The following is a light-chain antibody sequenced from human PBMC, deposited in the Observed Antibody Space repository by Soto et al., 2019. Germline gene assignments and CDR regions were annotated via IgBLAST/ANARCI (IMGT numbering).Light chain of an antibody. Sequence: DIVMTQSPLSLPVTPGEPASISCSSRQSLLHSNVYNYLDWYLQKPGQSPQLLIYWGSNRASGVPDSFSGSGSCTDFTLNINRVEAEDVGVSFCMPGLQCPPTLGEGTKVEIK. CDR3: MPGLQCPPT. V-gene: IGKV2-28*01. CDR1: QSLLHSNVYNY. J-gene: IGKJ1*01. CDR2: WGS.